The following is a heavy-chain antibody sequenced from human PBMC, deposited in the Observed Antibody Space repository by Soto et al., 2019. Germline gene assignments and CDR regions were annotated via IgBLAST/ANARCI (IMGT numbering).Heavy chain of an antibody. J-gene: IGHJ6*02. Sequence: PGGSLRLSCTASGFTFGDYAMSWFRQAPGKGLEWVGFIRSKAYGGTTEYAASVKGRFTISRDDSKSIAYLQMNSLKTEDTAVYYCTRDQDGSSWYVAAYYHYYGMDVWGQGTTVTVSS. D-gene: IGHD6-13*01. CDR1: GFTFGDYA. CDR2: IRSKAYGGTT. V-gene: IGHV3-49*03. CDR3: TRDQDGSSWYVAAYYHYYGMDV.